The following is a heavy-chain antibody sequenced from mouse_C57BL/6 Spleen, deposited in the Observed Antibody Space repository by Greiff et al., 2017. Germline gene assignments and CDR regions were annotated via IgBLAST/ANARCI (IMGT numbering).Heavy chain of an antibody. CDR2: IHPNSGST. J-gene: IGHJ2*01. CDR3: ARGVRSYYFDY. CDR1: GYTFTSYW. Sequence: QVQLQQPGAELVKPGASVKLSCKASGYTFTSYWMHWVKQRPGQGPEWIGMIHPNSGSTNYNEKFKSKATLTVDKSSSTAYMQLSSLTSEDSAVYYCARGVRSYYFDYWGQGTTLTVSS. D-gene: IGHD1-1*01. V-gene: IGHV1-64*01.